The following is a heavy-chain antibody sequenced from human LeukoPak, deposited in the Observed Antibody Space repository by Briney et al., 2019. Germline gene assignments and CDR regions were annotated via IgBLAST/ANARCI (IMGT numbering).Heavy chain of an antibody. V-gene: IGHV3-48*03. J-gene: IGHJ4*02. CDR1: GFTFSSYE. CDR3: ARDGRYCSGGFCYPH. D-gene: IGHD2-15*01. Sequence: GGSLRLSCAASGFTFSSYEMNWVRQAPGKGLEWVSYISSSGSTIFYADSVKGGFTISRDNAKNSLYLQMNSLRAEDTAVYYCARDGRYCSGGFCYPHWGLGTLVTVSS. CDR2: ISSSGSTI.